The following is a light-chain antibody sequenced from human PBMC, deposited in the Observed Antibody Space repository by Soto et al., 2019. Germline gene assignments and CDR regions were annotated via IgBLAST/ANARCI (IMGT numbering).Light chain of an antibody. CDR3: SSYAGTNTI. J-gene: IGLJ2*01. V-gene: IGLV2-8*01. CDR1: SSDVGGYNY. Sequence: QLVLTQPPSASGSPGQSVTISCTGTSSDVGGYNYVSWYQHHPGKGPKLMIYEVSKRPSGVPDRFSGSKSGNTASLTVSGLQEEDEADYYCSSYAGTNTIFGGGTKLTVL. CDR2: EVS.